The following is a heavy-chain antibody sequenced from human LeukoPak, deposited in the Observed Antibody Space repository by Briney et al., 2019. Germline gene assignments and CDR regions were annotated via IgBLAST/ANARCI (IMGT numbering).Heavy chain of an antibody. CDR1: GGTFSSYA. J-gene: IGHJ5*02. CDR3: ARGPRYYDILTGYYNARAGPAGYNWFDP. D-gene: IGHD3-9*01. CDR2: IIPIFGTA. Sequence: GASVKVSCKASGGTFSSYAISWVRQAPGQGLEWMGRIIPIFGTANYAQKLQGRVTITTDEYTSPVYMEWRSLRSEDTAVYYCARGPRYYDILTGYYNARAGPAGYNWFDPWGQGTLVTVSS. V-gene: IGHV1-69*05.